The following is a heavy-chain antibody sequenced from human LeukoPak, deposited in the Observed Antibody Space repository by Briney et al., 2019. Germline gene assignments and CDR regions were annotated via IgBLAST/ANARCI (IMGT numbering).Heavy chain of an antibody. V-gene: IGHV3-21*01. CDR1: GFTFSSYS. D-gene: IGHD4-23*01. Sequence: GGSLRLSCAGSGFTFSSYSMNWVRQAPGKGLEWVSSISSTSDYIYYADSVKGRFTISRDNAKNSAFLQMKSLRAEDTAVYYCARDLVTPESVWGQGTLVTVSS. CDR2: ISSTSDYI. J-gene: IGHJ4*02. CDR3: ARDLVTPESV.